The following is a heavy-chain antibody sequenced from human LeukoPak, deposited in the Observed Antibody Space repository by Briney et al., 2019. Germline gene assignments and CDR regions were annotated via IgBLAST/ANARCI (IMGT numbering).Heavy chain of an antibody. J-gene: IGHJ3*02. V-gene: IGHV1-69*05. CDR3: ASFIYQHYYDSSGYPHGDAFDI. CDR1: GYTFTNYD. Sequence: RASVTVSCKASGYTFTNYDIHWVRQAPGQGLEWMGGIIPIFGTANYAQKFQGRVTITTDESTSTAYMELSSLRSEDTAVYYCASFIYQHYYDSSGYPHGDAFDIWGQGTMVTVSS. D-gene: IGHD3-22*01. CDR2: IIPIFGTA.